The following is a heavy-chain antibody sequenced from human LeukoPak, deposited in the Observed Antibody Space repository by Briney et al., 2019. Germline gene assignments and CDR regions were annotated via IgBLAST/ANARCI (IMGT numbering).Heavy chain of an antibody. CDR3: ARTYDILTGYYTRGYYFDY. Sequence: GGSLRLSCAASGFTFSDYYMSWIRQAPGKGLEWVSYISSSGNTIYYADSVKGRFTISRDNAKNSLYLQMNSLRAEDTAVYYCARTYDILTGYYTRGYYFDYWGQGTLVTVSS. V-gene: IGHV3-11*01. D-gene: IGHD3-9*01. CDR1: GFTFSDYY. J-gene: IGHJ4*02. CDR2: ISSSGNTI.